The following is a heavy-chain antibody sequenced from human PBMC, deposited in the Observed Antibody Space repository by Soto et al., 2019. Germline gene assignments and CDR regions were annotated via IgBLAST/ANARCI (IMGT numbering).Heavy chain of an antibody. J-gene: IGHJ4*02. CDR2: IIPMFGTA. CDR3: ASGIKLWLRRINNGYSG. V-gene: IGHV1-69*12. Sequence: QVQLVHPGAEVKKPESSVKVSCKAPGGTFSTYAISWVRQAPGQGLEWMGGIIPMFGTANYAQRFQDRVTITADESTNTVYMELSSLRSEDTSVYFCASGIKLWLRRINNGYSGWGQGTLVTVSS. CDR1: GGTFSTYA. D-gene: IGHD5-12*01.